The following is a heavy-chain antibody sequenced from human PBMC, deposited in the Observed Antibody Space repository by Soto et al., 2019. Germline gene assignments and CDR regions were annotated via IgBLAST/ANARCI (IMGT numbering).Heavy chain of an antibody. Sequence: GGSLILSCAASGLVFCDYGMHWVRQAPGKGLEGGAVISYDGSNKYYADSVKGRFTISRDNSKNTLYLPMNSLRAEDTAVYYCAKRHSSPIAYFFGMDAWCQVTKVT. CDR2: ISYDGSNK. CDR1: GLVFCDYG. CDR3: AKRHSSPIAYFFGMDA. J-gene: IGHJ6*01. V-gene: IGHV3-30*18. D-gene: IGHD6-19*01.